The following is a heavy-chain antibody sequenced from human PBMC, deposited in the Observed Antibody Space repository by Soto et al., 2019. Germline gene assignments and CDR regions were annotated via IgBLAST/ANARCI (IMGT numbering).Heavy chain of an antibody. D-gene: IGHD5-12*01. CDR3: ARQTYSGYDYLTSEYYYYYMDG. CDR2: IYPGDSDT. CDR1: GYSFTSYW. V-gene: IGHV5-51*01. J-gene: IGHJ6*03. Sequence: LKISCKGSGYSFTSYWIGWVRQMPGKGLEWMGIIYPGDSDTRYSPSFQGQVTISADKSISTAYLQWSSLKASDTAMYYCARQTYSGYDYLTSEYYYYYMDGWAKGTTVTVSS.